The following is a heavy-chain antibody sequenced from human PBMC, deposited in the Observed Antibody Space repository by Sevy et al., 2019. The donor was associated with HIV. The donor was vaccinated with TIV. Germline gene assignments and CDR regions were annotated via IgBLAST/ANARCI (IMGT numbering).Heavy chain of an antibody. Sequence: GGSLRLSCAASGFTFSDYTIHWVRQAPGKGLEWVSVISYDGSRTSYADSVKGRFTIPRDNSKNTLFLQMNSLRAEDTAVYYCTRVRGLLGWFDSWGQGTLVTVSS. V-gene: IGHV3-30*04. CDR2: ISYDGSRT. D-gene: IGHD3-10*01. CDR1: GFTFSDYT. J-gene: IGHJ5*01. CDR3: TRVRGLLGWFDS.